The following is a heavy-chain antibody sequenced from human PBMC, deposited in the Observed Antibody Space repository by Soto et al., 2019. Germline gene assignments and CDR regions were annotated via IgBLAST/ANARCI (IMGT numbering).Heavy chain of an antibody. CDR1: GFKFSNYA. CDR2: ISATGGGT. V-gene: IGHV3-23*01. D-gene: IGHD3-16*01. J-gene: IGHJ4*02. CDR3: AKDRRAGGNSAFYFDF. Sequence: EGSLRRSCAASGFKFSNYAMSWVRQAPGKGLEWVSLISATGGGTYYADSVKGRFTISRDNSHNTLYLQVHSLTAEDTAVYYCAKDRRAGGNSAFYFDFWGQGAQVTVSS.